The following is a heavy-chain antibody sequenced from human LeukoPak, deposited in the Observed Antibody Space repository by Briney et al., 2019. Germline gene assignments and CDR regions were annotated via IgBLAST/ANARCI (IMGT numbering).Heavy chain of an antibody. CDR3: AKAHYDILTGYPQNWFDP. CDR1: GFTFSGYA. CDR2: ISGSGGST. J-gene: IGHJ5*02. D-gene: IGHD3-9*01. V-gene: IGHV3-23*01. Sequence: GRSLRLSCAASGFTFSGYAMSWVRQAPGKGLEWVSAISGSGGSTYYADSVKGRFTISRDNSKNTLYLQMNSLRAEDTAVYYCAKAHYDILTGYPQNWFDPWGQGTLVTVSS.